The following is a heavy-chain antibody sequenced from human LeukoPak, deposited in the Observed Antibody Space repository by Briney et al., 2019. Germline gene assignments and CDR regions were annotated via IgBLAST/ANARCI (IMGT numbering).Heavy chain of an antibody. CDR1: GFTFINYW. V-gene: IGHV3-7*01. D-gene: IGHD1-26*01. J-gene: IGHJ4*02. CDR2: IKQDGSEK. CDR3: ARGFSGSYRTPIGY. Sequence: QPGGSLRLSCAASGFTFINYWMTWVRQAPGKGLEWVANIKQDGSEKYYVDSVEGRFTISRDNAKSSLYLQMNSLRAEDTALYFCARGFSGSYRTPIGYWGQGTLVTVSS.